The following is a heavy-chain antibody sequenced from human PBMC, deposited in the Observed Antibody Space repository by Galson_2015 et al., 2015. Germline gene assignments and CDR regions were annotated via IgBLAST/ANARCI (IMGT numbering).Heavy chain of an antibody. CDR3: ARSPSGYYSYYYKDV. CDR1: GFTFTSYE. V-gene: IGHV3-48*03. J-gene: IGHJ6*03. Sequence: SLRLSCAGSGFTFTSYEMNWVRQAPGKGLEWVSCISRSGDTIYYADSVRGRFTISRDVAKSSLWLQMNSLRADDTAIYYCARSPSGYYSYYYKDVWGKGTTVTVSS. D-gene: IGHD3-10*01. CDR2: ISRSGDTI.